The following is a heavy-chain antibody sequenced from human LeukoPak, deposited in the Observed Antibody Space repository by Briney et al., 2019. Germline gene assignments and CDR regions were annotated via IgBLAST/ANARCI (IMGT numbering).Heavy chain of an antibody. CDR3: ARAAPWFGEFDAFDI. J-gene: IGHJ3*02. Sequence: SETLSHTCTVSGGSISSYYWSWIRQPPGKGLEWIGYIYYSGSTNYNPSLKSRVTISVDTSKNQFSLKLSSVTAADTAVYYCARAAPWFGEFDAFDIWGQGTMVTVPS. CDR2: IYYSGST. D-gene: IGHD3-10*01. V-gene: IGHV4-59*01. CDR1: GGSISSYY.